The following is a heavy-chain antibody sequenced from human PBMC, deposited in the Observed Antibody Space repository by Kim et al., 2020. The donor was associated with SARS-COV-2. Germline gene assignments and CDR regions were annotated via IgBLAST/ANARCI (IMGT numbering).Heavy chain of an antibody. D-gene: IGHD3-3*01. Sequence: ASVKVSCKVSGYTLTELSMHWVRQAPGKGLEWMGGFDPEDGETIYAQKFQGRVTMTEDTSTDTAYMELSSLRSEDTAVYYCATWAPPLEWPRGYYFDYWGQGTLVTVSS. V-gene: IGHV1-24*01. CDR2: FDPEDGET. J-gene: IGHJ4*02. CDR1: GYTLTELS. CDR3: ATWAPPLEWPRGYYFDY.